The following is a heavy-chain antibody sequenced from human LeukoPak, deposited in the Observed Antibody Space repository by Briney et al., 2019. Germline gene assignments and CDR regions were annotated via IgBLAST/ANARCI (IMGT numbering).Heavy chain of an antibody. V-gene: IGHV3-21*01. CDR1: GFTFSSYS. J-gene: IGHJ4*02. Sequence: PGGSLRLSCAASGFTFSSYSMNWVRQAPGKGLEWVSSISSRSSYIYYADSVKGRFTISRDNAKNSLYLQMNSLRAEDTAVYYCARSSSGSYYNGFDYWGQGTLVTVSS. CDR2: ISSRSSYI. D-gene: IGHD3-10*01. CDR3: ARSSSGSYYNGFDY.